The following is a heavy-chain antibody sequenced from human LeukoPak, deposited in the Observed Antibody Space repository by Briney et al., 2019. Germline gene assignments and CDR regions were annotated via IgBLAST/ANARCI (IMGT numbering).Heavy chain of an antibody. Sequence: GGSLRLSCTASGFTFSGYWMNWVRQAPGKGLGWVSAISGSGGSTYYADSVKGRFTISRDNSKNTLYLQMNSLRAEDTAVYYCAKERRVVVVSPLDYWGQGTLVTVSS. D-gene: IGHD2-2*01. CDR2: ISGSGGST. J-gene: IGHJ4*02. CDR1: GFTFSGYW. CDR3: AKERRVVVVSPLDY. V-gene: IGHV3-23*01.